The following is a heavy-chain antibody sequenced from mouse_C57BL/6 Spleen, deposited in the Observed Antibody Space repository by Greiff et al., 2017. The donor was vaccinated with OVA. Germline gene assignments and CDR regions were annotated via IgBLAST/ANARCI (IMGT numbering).Heavy chain of an antibody. CDR1: GFTFSSYA. J-gene: IGHJ2*01. D-gene: IGHD1-1*01. Sequence: EVMLVESGGGLVKPGGSLKLSCAASGFTFSSYAMSWVRQTPEKRLEWVATISDGGSYTYYPDNVKGRFTISRDNAKNNLDLQMSHLKSEDTAMYYCARAPFITTVVYFDYWGQGTTLTVSS. CDR2: ISDGGSYT. CDR3: ARAPFITTVVYFDY. V-gene: IGHV5-4*03.